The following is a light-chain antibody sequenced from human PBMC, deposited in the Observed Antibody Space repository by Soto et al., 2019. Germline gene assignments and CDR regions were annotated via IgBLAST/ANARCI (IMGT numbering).Light chain of an antibody. CDR1: QGISTH. CDR3: QQYHSYPLT. Sequence: DIQMTQSPSSLSASVGDRVTITCRASQGISTHLAWFQQKPGKAPKSLIYDASTLHNGVPSKFSGSGSGTDFTLTISSLQPEDLGTYYCQQYHSYPLTFAGGTKVEI. CDR2: DAS. J-gene: IGKJ4*01. V-gene: IGKV1-16*02.